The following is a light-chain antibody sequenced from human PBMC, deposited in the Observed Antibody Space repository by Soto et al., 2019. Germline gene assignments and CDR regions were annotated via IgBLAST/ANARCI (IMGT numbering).Light chain of an antibody. J-gene: IGKJ4*01. CDR2: WAS. CDR3: QQYYTTPLT. V-gene: IGKV4-1*01. Sequence: DIVMTQSPDSLAVSLGERAAINCRSSQSVLFSPNNKNYLAWYQQKPGQPPKLLIYWASTRESGVPDRFSGSGSGTDFSLTISSLQAEDVEVYYCQQYYTTPLTLGAGTKVDIK. CDR1: QSVLFSPNNKNY.